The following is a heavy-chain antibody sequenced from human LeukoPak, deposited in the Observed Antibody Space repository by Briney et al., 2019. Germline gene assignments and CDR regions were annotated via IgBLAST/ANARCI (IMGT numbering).Heavy chain of an antibody. Sequence: SETLSLTCTVSGGSISSYYWSWIRQPPGKGLEWIGYIYYSGSTNYNPSLKSRVTISVDTSKNQFSLKLSSVTAADTAVYYCARRRGGYCSGGSCFSDWYFDLWGRGTLVTVSS. CDR1: GGSISSYY. CDR2: IYYSGST. V-gene: IGHV4-59*08. CDR3: ARRRGGYCSGGSCFSDWYFDL. J-gene: IGHJ2*01. D-gene: IGHD2-15*01.